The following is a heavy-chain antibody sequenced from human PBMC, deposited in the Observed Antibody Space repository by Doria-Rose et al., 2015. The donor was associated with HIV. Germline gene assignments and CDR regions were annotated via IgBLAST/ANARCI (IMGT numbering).Heavy chain of an antibody. CDR2: INHGGST. J-gene: IGHJ1*01. Sequence: FSGYYWTWIRPSPGQGLEWIGEINHGGSTNYNPSLKSRVTISLDMSKNQFSLKVTSVTAADTAVYYCARGPSDFGDYVAFQHWGQGTLVTVSS. CDR3: ARGPSDFGDYVAFQH. D-gene: IGHD4-17*01. CDR1: FSGYY. V-gene: IGHV4-34*01.